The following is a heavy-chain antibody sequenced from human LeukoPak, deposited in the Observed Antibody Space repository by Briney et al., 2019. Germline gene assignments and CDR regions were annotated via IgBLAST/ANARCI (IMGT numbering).Heavy chain of an antibody. V-gene: IGHV3-49*04. CDR3: GRDMVLGLAGPMRYYGLDI. Sequence: PGGSLRLSCTASGFTFGDDGVTWVRQAPGKGLEWIGLIRSNTYGGTAEYAASVKGRFTVSRDDSKTTGYLQMNSLNTEDTAVYYGGRDMVLGLAGPMRYYGLDIWGQGATVTVSS. CDR2: IRSNTYGGTA. J-gene: IGHJ6*02. D-gene: IGHD6-19*01. CDR1: GFTFGDDG.